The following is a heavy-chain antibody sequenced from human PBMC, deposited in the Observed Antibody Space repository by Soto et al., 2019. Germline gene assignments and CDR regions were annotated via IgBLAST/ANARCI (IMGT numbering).Heavy chain of an antibody. CDR3: AKGSYDSSSYYNYFDY. CDR1: GFTFSSYA. J-gene: IGHJ4*02. V-gene: IGHV3-23*01. Sequence: EVQLLESGGGLVQPGGSLRLSCTVSGFTFSSYAMNWVRQAPGKGLEWVSAISGSGGSTSYADSVKGRFTISRDKSKSTLYLQMNSLRAEDTAVYYCAKGSYDSSSYYNYFDYWGQGTLVTVSS. D-gene: IGHD3-22*01. CDR2: ISGSGGST.